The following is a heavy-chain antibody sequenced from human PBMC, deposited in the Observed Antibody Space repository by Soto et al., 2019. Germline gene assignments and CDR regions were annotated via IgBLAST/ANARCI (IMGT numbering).Heavy chain of an antibody. CDR1: GFTLRGYW. D-gene: IGHD2-21*02. Sequence: PGGSLRLSCLASGFTLRGYWMSWVRQAPGKGLEWVANIKQDGSANNYLDSVKGRLTISRDNAEKSVYLEMSSLRVEDTAIYYCARGTYCGTDCHYHFDSWGQGTLVTSPQ. CDR2: IKQDGSAN. J-gene: IGHJ4*02. CDR3: ARGTYCGTDCHYHFDS. V-gene: IGHV3-7*01.